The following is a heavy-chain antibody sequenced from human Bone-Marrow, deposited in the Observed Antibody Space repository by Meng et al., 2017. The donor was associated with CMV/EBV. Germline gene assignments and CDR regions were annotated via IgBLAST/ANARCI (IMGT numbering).Heavy chain of an antibody. J-gene: IGHJ6*02. CDR1: GFTFSDYY. Sequence: GESLKISCAASGFTFSDYYMSWIRQAPGKGLEWVSSISSSSSYIYYADSVKGRFTISRDNAKNSLYLQMNSLRAEDTAVYYCARGGYCSSTSCPYYYYYYGMDVWGQGTTVTVSS. V-gene: IGHV3-11*06. CDR3: ARGGYCSSTSCPYYYYYYGMDV. CDR2: ISSSSSYI. D-gene: IGHD2-2*01.